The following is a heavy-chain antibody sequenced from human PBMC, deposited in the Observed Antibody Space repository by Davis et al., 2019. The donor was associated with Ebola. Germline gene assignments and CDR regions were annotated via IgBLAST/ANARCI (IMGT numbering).Heavy chain of an antibody. Sequence: AASVKVSCKGSGYSFTSYWISWVRQAPGQGLEWMGGIIPIFGTANYAQKFQGRVTITADESTSTAYMELSSLRSEDTAVYYCARADSSSWGYFDYWGQGTLVTVSS. J-gene: IGHJ4*02. D-gene: IGHD6-13*01. V-gene: IGHV1-69*13. CDR2: IIPIFGTA. CDR3: ARADSSSWGYFDY. CDR1: GYSFTSYW.